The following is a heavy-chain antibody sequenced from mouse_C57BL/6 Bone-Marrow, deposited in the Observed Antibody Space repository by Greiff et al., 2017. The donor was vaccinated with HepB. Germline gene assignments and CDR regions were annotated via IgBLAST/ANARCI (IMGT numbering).Heavy chain of an antibody. CDR1: GYTFTSYW. V-gene: IGHV1-50*01. D-gene: IGHD4-1*01. CDR2: IDPSDSYT. J-gene: IGHJ2*01. Sequence: QVQLQQPGAELVKPGASVKLSCKASGYTFTSYWMQWVKQRPGQGLEWIGEIDPSDSYTNYNQKFKGKATLTVDTSSSTAYMQLSSPTSEDSAVYYCARGGNWDLDYWGQGTTLTVSS. CDR3: ARGGNWDLDY.